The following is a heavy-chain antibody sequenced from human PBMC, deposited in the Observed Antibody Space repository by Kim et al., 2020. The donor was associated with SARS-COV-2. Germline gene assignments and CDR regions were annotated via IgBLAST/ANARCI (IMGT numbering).Heavy chain of an antibody. CDR3: AHYSSSWYYFDY. Sequence: RYRPSLKSRLTITKDTSKNQVVLTMTNRDPVDTATYYCAHYSSSWYYFDYWGQGTLVTVSS. V-gene: IGHV2-5*01. D-gene: IGHD6-13*01. J-gene: IGHJ4*02.